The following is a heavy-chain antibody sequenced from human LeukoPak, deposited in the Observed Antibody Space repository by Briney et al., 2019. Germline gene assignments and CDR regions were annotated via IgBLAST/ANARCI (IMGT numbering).Heavy chain of an antibody. CDR2: IRYDGSNK. CDR1: GFTFSSYG. CDR3: AKWGVVPAATIY. Sequence: GGSLRLSCAASGFTFSSYGMHWVRQAPGKGLEWVAFIRYDGSNKYYADSVKGRFTISRDNSKNTLYLQMNSLRAEDTVVYYCAKWGVVPAATIYWGQGTLVTVSS. D-gene: IGHD2-2*01. V-gene: IGHV3-30*02. J-gene: IGHJ4*02.